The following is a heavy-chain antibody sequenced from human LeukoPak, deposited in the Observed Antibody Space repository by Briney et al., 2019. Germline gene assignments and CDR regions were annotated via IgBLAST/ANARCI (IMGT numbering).Heavy chain of an antibody. CDR1: GGSFSGYY. Sequence: SETLSLTCAVYGGSFSGYYWSWLRQPPGKGLEWIKEIKHSGSTNYNPSLKSRATISVDTSKNQFSLKLSSVTAADTAVYYCARVRDYYYYVIDVWGQGTTVTVSS. J-gene: IGHJ6*02. CDR3: ARVRDYYYYVIDV. CDR2: IKHSGST. V-gene: IGHV4-34*01.